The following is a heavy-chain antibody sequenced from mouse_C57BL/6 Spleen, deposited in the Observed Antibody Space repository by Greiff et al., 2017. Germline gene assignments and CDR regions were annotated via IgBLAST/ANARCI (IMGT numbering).Heavy chain of an antibody. J-gene: IGHJ4*01. V-gene: IGHV1-81*01. CDR2: IYPRSGNT. Sequence: VQLQQSGAELARPGASVKLSCKASGYTFTSYGISWVKQRTGPGLEWIGEIYPRSGNTYYNEKFKGKATLTADKSSSTAYMELLSLTSEDSAVYFCASGMVSYAMDYWGQGTSVTVSS. CDR1: GYTFTSYG. D-gene: IGHD2-3*01. CDR3: ASGMVSYAMDY.